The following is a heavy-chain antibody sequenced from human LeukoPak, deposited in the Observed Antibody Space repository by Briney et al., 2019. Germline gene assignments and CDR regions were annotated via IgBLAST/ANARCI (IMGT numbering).Heavy chain of an antibody. CDR2: IYPGDSDT. Sequence: NRGESLKISCRGSGYTFTSYWIGWVRQMPGKGPEWMGIIYPGDSDTRYSPSFQGQVTISADKSISTAYLQWSSLKASDTAMYYCARAGVYYENSAYYYYWGQGTLVTVSS. V-gene: IGHV5-51*01. D-gene: IGHD3-22*01. CDR3: ARAGVYYENSAYYYY. J-gene: IGHJ4*02. CDR1: GYTFTSYW.